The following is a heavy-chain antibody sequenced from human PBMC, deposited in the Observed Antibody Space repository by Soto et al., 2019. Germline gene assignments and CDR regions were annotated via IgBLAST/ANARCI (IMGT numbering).Heavy chain of an antibody. CDR3: AKGFIVVVTVLRPDDAFDV. CDR2: ISGGGGST. V-gene: IGHV3-23*01. J-gene: IGHJ3*01. Sequence: DVQLLESGGGLVQPGGSLRLSCAASGFTFGNYGINWVRQAPGKGLEWVSGISGGGGSTYYADSVKGRFTVSRDPSKNSAFLEMNTLRAEDTAVYYCAKGFIVVVTVLRPDDAFDVWGQGTLVTVSS. D-gene: IGHD2-21*02. CDR1: GFTFGNYG.